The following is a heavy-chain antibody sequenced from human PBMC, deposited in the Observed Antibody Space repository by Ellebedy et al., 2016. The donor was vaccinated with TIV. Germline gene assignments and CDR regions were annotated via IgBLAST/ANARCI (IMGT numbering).Heavy chain of an antibody. J-gene: IGHJ6*02. CDR1: GGSIRSYY. D-gene: IGHD3-10*01. CDR3: ASSLTMLRGGMDV. CDR2: IYYSGVT. V-gene: IGHV4-59*01. Sequence: MPSETLSLTCTVSGGSIRSYYWSWIRQPPGKGLEWIGYIYYSGVTNYNPSLKSPVPIPLDTSKNQFPLKLSSVTASDTAVYYCASSLTMLRGGMDVWGQGTTVTVSS.